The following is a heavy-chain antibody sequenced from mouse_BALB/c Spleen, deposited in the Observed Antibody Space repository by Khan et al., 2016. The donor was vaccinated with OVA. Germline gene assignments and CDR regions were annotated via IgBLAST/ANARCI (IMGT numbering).Heavy chain of an antibody. CDR3: ARNGDYVHWYFDV. J-gene: IGHJ1*01. V-gene: IGHV2-2*02. Sequence: QVQLKESGPGLVQPSQSLSITCTVSGFSLSSYGVHWVRQSPGKGLEWLGVIWSGGSTAYNAAFISRLSISKDNSKSQVFFKMNSLQANDTAIYYCARNGDYVHWYFDVWGAGTTVTVSS. CDR2: IWSGGST. D-gene: IGHD2-13*01. CDR1: GFSLSSYG.